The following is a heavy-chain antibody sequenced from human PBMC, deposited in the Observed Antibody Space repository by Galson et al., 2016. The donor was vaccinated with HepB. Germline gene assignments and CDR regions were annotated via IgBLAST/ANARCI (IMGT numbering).Heavy chain of an antibody. CDR2: ISYDATHK. CDR1: GFNFWSYA. D-gene: IGHD2-15*01. CDR3: ARALVVGAAKDN. V-gene: IGHV3-30*14. Sequence: SLRLSCAASGFNFWSYAMHWVRQAPGTGLEWVAVISYDATHKYYADSVKGRFTISRDNSGSTLYLQMNGLSAEDTAVYYCARALVVGAAKDNWGQGTLVIVSS. J-gene: IGHJ4*02.